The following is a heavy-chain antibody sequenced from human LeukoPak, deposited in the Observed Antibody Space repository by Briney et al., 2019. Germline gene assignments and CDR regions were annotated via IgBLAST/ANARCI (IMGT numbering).Heavy chain of an antibody. J-gene: IGHJ6*04. V-gene: IGHV3-48*04. CDR2: ISSSGSTI. Sequence: GGSLRLSWAASGFIFSSYSRNWVRQAPGKGREGVSYISSSGSTIYYADSVKGRFTISRDNAKNSLYLQMNSLRAEHTAVYYCAELGITMIGGVWGKGTTVTMSS. CDR3: AELGITMIGGV. CDR1: GFIFSSYS. D-gene: IGHD3-10*02.